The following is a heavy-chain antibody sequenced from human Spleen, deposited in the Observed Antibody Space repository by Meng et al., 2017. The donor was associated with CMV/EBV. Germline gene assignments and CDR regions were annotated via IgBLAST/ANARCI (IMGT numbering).Heavy chain of an antibody. CDR3: ARNPKWNYFWFDP. V-gene: IGHV1-18*01. Sequence: KASGYTFDNSGISWVRQAPGQGLEWMGWINTYNGNTNYAQKLQGRVTMTTDTSTTTAYMELRSLRSDDTAVYYCARNPKWNYFWFDPWGQGTLVTVSS. D-gene: IGHD1-7*01. J-gene: IGHJ5*02. CDR2: INTYNGNT. CDR1: GYTFDNSG.